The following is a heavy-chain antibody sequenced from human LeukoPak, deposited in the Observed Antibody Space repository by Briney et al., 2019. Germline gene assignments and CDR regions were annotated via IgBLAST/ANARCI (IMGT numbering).Heavy chain of an antibody. J-gene: IGHJ4*02. Sequence: ASVKVSCKASGYTFTNYGITWVRQASGQGIEWMGWISAYTCKTNSAQKLQGRVTMTTDTSTSTAYMELRSLRSDDTAVYYCARDLYYGSGSYPPDYWGQGTLVTVSS. CDR2: ISAYTCKT. CDR3: ARDLYYGSGSYPPDY. V-gene: IGHV1-18*01. CDR1: GYTFTNYG. D-gene: IGHD3-10*01.